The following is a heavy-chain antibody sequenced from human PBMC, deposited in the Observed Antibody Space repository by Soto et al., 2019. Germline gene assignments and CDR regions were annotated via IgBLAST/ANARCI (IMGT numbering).Heavy chain of an antibody. J-gene: IGHJ4*02. D-gene: IGHD6-25*01. Sequence: SETMSLTNTVSGGSLSSYYGSWLRQHPGKGLEWIGYICYSGSTNYNPSLKSRVTLSVDMSKNQFSLKLSSVTAADTAVYYCARDSKDLAAFDYWGQGILVTVSS. CDR1: GGSLSSYY. CDR2: ICYSGST. V-gene: IGHV4-59*08. CDR3: ARDSKDLAAFDY.